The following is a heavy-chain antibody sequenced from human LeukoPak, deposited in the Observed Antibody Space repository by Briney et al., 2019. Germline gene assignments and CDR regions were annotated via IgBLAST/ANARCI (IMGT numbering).Heavy chain of an antibody. D-gene: IGHD1-1*01. CDR2: TWNDGSKK. CDR1: GFPFRDHG. CDR3: ARPGDAYYYYYMDG. J-gene: IGHJ6*03. Sequence: GGSLRFSCATSGFPFRDHGMHWVRQAPGKGLEWVAVTWNDGSKKFYVDSVKGRFTISKDNSQRTLYLQMNDLRVEDTAVYYCARPGDAYYYYYMDGWGKGTTVIVSS. V-gene: IGHV3-33*01.